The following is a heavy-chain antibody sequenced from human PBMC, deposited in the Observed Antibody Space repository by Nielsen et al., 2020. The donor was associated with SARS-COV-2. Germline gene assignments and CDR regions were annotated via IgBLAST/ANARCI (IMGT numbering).Heavy chain of an antibody. Sequence: GGSLRLSCAASGFTFSTSNIHWVRQAPGKGLEWVSYISASRTSIYYADSVKGRFTISRDNAMDSLFLQMNSLSAEDTAVYYCARGILGHFDSWGQGTLVTVSS. CDR2: ISASRTSI. D-gene: IGHD3-9*01. V-gene: IGHV3-48*01. CDR3: ARGILGHFDS. CDR1: GFTFSTSN. J-gene: IGHJ4*02.